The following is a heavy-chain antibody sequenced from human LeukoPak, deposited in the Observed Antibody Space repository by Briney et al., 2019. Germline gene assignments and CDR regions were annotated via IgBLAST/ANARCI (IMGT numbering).Heavy chain of an antibody. J-gene: IGHJ4*02. CDR2: IYYSGST. Sequence: SASLSLTCTVAAASISSYYWSWIRQPPGKGLEWIGYIYYSGSTKYHPSLKSRVTILVDTSKNQFSLKLSHVTAADTAVYCCARGYSSSWPDYWGQGTLVTVSS. CDR3: ARGYSSSWPDY. D-gene: IGHD6-13*01. CDR1: AASISSYY. V-gene: IGHV4-59*01.